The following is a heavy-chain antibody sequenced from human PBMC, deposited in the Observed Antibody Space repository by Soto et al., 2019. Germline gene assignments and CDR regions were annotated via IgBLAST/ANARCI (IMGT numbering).Heavy chain of an antibody. Sequence: PGGSLRLSCAASGFTLSSTAMSWVRQAPGKGLEWVSGISSRGDSTYYADSGKGRFTISRDNSKNTLYLQMNSLRAEDTAVYHCAKGTSNSWYHLDCWGQGTPVTVSS. V-gene: IGHV3-23*01. CDR3: AKGTSNSWYHLDC. CDR2: ISSRGDST. CDR1: GFTLSSTA. D-gene: IGHD6-13*01. J-gene: IGHJ4*02.